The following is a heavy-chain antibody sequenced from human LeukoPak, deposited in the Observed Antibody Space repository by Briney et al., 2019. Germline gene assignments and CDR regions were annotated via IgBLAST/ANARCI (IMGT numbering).Heavy chain of an antibody. Sequence: GGSLRLSCAPPGFTFSNYEMNWVRQTPGKGLEWVSYSSSSGSSTYYADSVKGRFTISRDNAKNTLFLQMNSLRAEDAAVYYCARDSLGWTHDYWGPGTLVTVSS. CDR1: GFTFSNYE. V-gene: IGHV3-48*03. CDR3: ARDSLGWTHDY. D-gene: IGHD7-27*01. J-gene: IGHJ4*02. CDR2: SSSSGSST.